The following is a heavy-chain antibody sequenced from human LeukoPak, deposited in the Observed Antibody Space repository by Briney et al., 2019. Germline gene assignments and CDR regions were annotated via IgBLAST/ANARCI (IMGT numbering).Heavy chain of an antibody. D-gene: IGHD5-18*01. CDR2: ISNDGSKK. V-gene: IGHV3-30*18. CDR3: AKDRYSYAFEYSDS. Sequence: GGSLRLSCAASGFTFSSYGMHWVRQAPGKGLDWVAVISNDGSKKYYADSVKGRFTISRDNSKNTLSLQVSSLRTEDTAVYYCAKDRYSYAFEYSDSWGHGTLVTVSS. J-gene: IGHJ4*01. CDR1: GFTFSSYG.